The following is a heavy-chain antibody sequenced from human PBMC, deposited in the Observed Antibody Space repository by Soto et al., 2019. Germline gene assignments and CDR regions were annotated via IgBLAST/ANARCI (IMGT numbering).Heavy chain of an antibody. CDR1: GYTFNTYY. CDR3: ARYRPEYIYGLAY. CDR2: IHPSGGGT. Sequence: GASVKVSCKPSGYTFNTYYLHCVRQAPGQALEWMGVIHPSGGGTTYAQKFLGRVTVTRDNAKNSLYLQMNSLRAEDTAVYYCARYRPEYIYGLAYWVQGTLVTVSS. V-gene: IGHV1-46*02. D-gene: IGHD5-18*01. J-gene: IGHJ4*02.